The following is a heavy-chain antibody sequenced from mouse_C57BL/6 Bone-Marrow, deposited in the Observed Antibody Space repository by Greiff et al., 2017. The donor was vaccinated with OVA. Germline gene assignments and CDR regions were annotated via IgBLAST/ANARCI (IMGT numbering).Heavy chain of an antibody. Sequence: VQLQQPGAELVKPGASVKLSCKASGYTFTSYWMQWVKQRPGQGLEWIGEIDPSDSYTNYNQKFKGKATLTVDTSSSTAYMQLSSLTSEDSAVYYCAGGNYEWFAYWGQGTLVTVSA. CDR2: IDPSDSYT. V-gene: IGHV1-50*01. J-gene: IGHJ3*01. CDR1: GYTFTSYW. D-gene: IGHD2-1*01. CDR3: AGGNYEWFAY.